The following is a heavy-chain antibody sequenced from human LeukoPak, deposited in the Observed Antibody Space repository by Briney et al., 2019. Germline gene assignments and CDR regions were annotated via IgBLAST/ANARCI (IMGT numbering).Heavy chain of an antibody. CDR3: ARDSSSSSWYTLDY. D-gene: IGHD6-13*01. Sequence: GGSLRLSCAASGFTFSSYAMHWVRQAPGKGLEWVSVISYDGSNKYYADSVKGRFTISRDNSKNTLYLQMNSLRAEDTAVYYCARDSSSSSWYTLDYWGQGTLVTVSS. CDR2: ISYDGSNK. V-gene: IGHV3-30-3*01. CDR1: GFTFSSYA. J-gene: IGHJ4*02.